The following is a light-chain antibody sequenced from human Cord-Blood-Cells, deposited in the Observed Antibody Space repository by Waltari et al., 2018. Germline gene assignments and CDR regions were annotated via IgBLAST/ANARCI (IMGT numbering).Light chain of an antibody. J-gene: IGKJ1*01. CDR1: QSVSSY. CDR2: DAS. Sequence: EIVLTQSPATLSLSPGERATLSCRASQSVSSYVAWYQQKPGQAPRLLIYDASNRATGIPARFSGSWSGTDFTLTISSLGTEDFAVYYCQQRSNWPPWTFGQGTKVEIK. V-gene: IGKV3-11*01. CDR3: QQRSNWPPWT.